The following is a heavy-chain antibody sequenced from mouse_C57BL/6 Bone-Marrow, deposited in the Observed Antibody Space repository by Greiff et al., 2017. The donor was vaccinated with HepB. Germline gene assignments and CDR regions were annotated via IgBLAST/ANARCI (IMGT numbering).Heavy chain of an antibody. CDR3: AKRDYYGSFFAY. J-gene: IGHJ3*01. V-gene: IGHV2-9*01. D-gene: IGHD1-1*01. CDR1: GFSFTSYG. Sequence: VKLVESGPGLVAPSQSLSITCTVSGFSFTSYGVDWVRQPPGKGLEWLGVIWGGGSTNYNSAHLSRRRISKDNSKSKVFLKMNSLQTDDTAMDYCAKRDYYGSFFAYWGQGTVVTVSA. CDR2: IWGGGST.